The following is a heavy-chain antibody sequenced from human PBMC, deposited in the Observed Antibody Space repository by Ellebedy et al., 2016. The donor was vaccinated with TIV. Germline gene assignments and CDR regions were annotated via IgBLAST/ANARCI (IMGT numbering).Heavy chain of an antibody. CDR2: IDGDATTM. V-gene: IGHV3-74*01. Sequence: PGGSLRLSCVASDFTFSRSWMHWVRQAPGKGLVWVSRIDGDATTMDYAKYVKGRFTISRDNAKNTLYLQMNSLRAEDTAVYYCVRDNQHAFDTWGQGTMVTVSS. D-gene: IGHD2-2*01. CDR3: VRDNQHAFDT. CDR1: DFTFSRSW. J-gene: IGHJ3*02.